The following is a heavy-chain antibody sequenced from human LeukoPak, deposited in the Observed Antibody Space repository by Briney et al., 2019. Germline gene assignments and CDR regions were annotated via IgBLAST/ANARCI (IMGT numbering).Heavy chain of an antibody. CDR1: GFTVSSNY. CDR2: IYSGGST. Sequence: GGSLRLSCAASGFTVSSNYMSWVRQAPGKGLEWVSVIYSGGSTYYADSVKGRFTISRDNSKNTLYLQMNSLRAEDTAVYYCAKGIHYGSGSYPGYWGQGTLVTVSS. J-gene: IGHJ4*02. CDR3: AKGIHYGSGSYPGY. V-gene: IGHV3-53*05. D-gene: IGHD3-10*01.